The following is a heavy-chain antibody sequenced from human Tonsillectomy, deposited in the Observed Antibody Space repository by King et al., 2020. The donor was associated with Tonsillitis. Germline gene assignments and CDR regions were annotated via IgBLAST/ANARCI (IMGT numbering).Heavy chain of an antibody. CDR1: GFTFSSYS. D-gene: IGHD3-22*01. V-gene: IGHV3-21*01. CDR2: ISGSSSYI. Sequence: QLVQSGGGLVKPGGSLRLSCAASGFTFSSYSMNWVRQAPGKGLEWVSSISGSSSYIYYADSVKGRFTISRDNAKNSLYLQMNSLRAEDTAVYYCARAEYYDSSGYYGGMDVWGQGTTFTVSS. CDR3: ARAEYYDSSGYYGGMDV. J-gene: IGHJ6*02.